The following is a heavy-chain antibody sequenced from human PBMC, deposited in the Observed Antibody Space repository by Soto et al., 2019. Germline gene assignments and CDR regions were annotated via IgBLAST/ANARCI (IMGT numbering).Heavy chain of an antibody. CDR1: GVTLSTYY. V-gene: IGHV4-59*01. CDR2: NYTSGTT. Sequence: PWETLSLTCAVSGVTLSTYYRSWIRQPPGKGLEWIGYNYTSGTTDYNPYLKGRVTISVDTPKNQYSLRLTSVTAADTAIYYCVRESYIGYGHAIDHWGQGTLVTVSS. J-gene: IGHJ4*02. D-gene: IGHD5-12*01. CDR3: VRESYIGYGHAIDH.